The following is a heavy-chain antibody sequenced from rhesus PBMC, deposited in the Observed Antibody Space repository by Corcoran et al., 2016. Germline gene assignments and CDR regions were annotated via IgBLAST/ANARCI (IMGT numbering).Heavy chain of an antibody. CDR1: GGSVSSSNW. D-gene: IGHD3-28*01. V-gene: IGHV4-65*01. Sequence: QVQLQESGPGLVKPSETLSLTCAVSGGSVSSSNWWRWIRQPPGKGLEWIGYISGSSGSTSYNPSLKSRVTISTDTAKNQFSLKLSSVTAADTAVYYCARIYDSGYFDYWGQGVLVTVSS. CDR3: ARIYDSGYFDY. CDR2: ISGSSGST. J-gene: IGHJ4*01.